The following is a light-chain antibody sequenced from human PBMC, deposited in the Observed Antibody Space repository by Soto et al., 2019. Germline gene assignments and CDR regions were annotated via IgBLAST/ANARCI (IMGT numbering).Light chain of an antibody. J-gene: IGKJ5*01. CDR1: QDINRW. Sequence: DIQMTQSPSSVSASVGDRVSITCQASQDINRWLAWYQQKPGKAPNLLIYAASSLQGGVPSRFSGSGSGTDFTLTISSLQPEDFATYYCQQANSFPITFGQGTRLEIK. CDR3: QQANSFPIT. V-gene: IGKV1-12*01. CDR2: AAS.